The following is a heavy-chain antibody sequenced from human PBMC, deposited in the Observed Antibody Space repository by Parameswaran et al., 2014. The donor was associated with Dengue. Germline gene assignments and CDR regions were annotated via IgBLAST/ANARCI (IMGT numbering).Heavy chain of an antibody. V-gene: IGHV4-61*02. J-gene: IGHJ6*04. CDR3: ARVPITMIVVVIHPYYYGMDV. D-gene: IGHD3-22*01. Sequence: WIRQPQEGTGVDWAYLYQWEHQLQPSLKSRVTISVDTSKNQFSLKLSSVTAADTAVYYCARVPITMIVVVIHPYYYGMDVWAKDHGHRLL. CDR2: LYQWEH.